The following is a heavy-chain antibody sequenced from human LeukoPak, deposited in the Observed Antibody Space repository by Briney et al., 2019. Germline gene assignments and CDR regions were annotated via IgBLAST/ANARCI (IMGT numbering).Heavy chain of an antibody. CDR2: ISSSSSYI. CDR3: ARDGDYYDSSGGFDY. Sequence: GGSLRLSCAASVFTFSSYSMNWVRQAPGKGLEWVSSISSSSSYIYYADSVKGRFTISRDNAKNSLYLQMNSLRAEDTAVYYCARDGDYYDSSGGFDYWGQGTLVTVSS. CDR1: VFTFSSYS. V-gene: IGHV3-21*01. J-gene: IGHJ4*02. D-gene: IGHD3-22*01.